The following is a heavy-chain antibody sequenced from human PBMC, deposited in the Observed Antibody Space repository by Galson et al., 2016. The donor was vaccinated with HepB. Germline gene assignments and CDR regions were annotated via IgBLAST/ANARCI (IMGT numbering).Heavy chain of an antibody. D-gene: IGHD1/OR15-1a*01. V-gene: IGHV1-18*01. CDR2: IRARNTTT. CDR1: GYNFMYNG. CDR3: ARDGNHNDWDNMLDF. J-gene: IGHJ4*02. Sequence: SVKVSCKASGYNFMYNGLSWLRQAPGQGLEWMGWIRARNTTTNLVHYAQKFQGRVTMTTETSTNTAYVELRSLRSDDTALYFCARDGNHNDWDNMLDFWGQGVLVTVSS.